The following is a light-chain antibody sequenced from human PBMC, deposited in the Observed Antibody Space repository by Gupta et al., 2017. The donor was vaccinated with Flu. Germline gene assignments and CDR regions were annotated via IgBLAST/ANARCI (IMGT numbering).Light chain of an antibody. V-gene: IGLV2-14*03. CDR1: SSDVGYYNY. Sequence: QSALTQPASVSGSPGQSITVSRPGTSSDVGYYNYVSWYQQHPGKAPKLMIYDVSNRPSGVSNRFSGSKSGNTASLTISGLQTEDEADYYCSSYTSSSTVVFGGGTKLTVL. J-gene: IGLJ2*01. CDR3: SSYTSSSTVV. CDR2: DVS.